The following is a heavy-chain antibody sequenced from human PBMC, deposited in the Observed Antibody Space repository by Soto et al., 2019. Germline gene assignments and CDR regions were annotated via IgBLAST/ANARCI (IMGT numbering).Heavy chain of an antibody. Sequence: QVQLQESGPGLVKPSQTLSLTCTVSGGSISSGDYYWSWIRQPPGKGLEWIGYIYYSGSTYYNPSLKSRVTISVDTSKNQFSLKLRSVTAADTAVYYCALYGSGSYYPSWFDPWGKGPLVTVSS. D-gene: IGHD3-10*01. CDR1: GGSISSGDYY. J-gene: IGHJ5*02. CDR2: IYYSGST. V-gene: IGHV4-30-4*01. CDR3: ALYGSGSYYPSWFDP.